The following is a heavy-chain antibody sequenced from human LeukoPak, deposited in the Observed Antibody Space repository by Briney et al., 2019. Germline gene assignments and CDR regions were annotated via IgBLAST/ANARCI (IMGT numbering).Heavy chain of an antibody. V-gene: IGHV1-69*02. J-gene: IGHJ5*02. D-gene: IGHD5-12*01. Sequence: SVKVSCKASGGPFTDYSVSWVRQAPGQGLEWMGRIIPLLGQTNYVRKFQGRVTFSADKSTTTTYMELSGLKSDDTAVYYCVRSGYDYDWFDPWGQGTLVTVSS. CDR2: IIPLLGQT. CDR3: VRSGYDYDWFDP. CDR1: GGPFTDYS.